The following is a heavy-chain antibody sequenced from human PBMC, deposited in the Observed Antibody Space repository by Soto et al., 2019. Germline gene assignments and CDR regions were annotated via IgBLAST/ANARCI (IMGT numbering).Heavy chain of an antibody. Sequence: ASVKVSCKASGYTFTSYGISWVRQAPGQGLEWMGWISAYNGNTNYAQKLQGRVTMTRNTSISTAYMELSSLRSEDTAVYYCARGRVSGAARLIYYYYGMDVWGQGTTVTVS. J-gene: IGHJ6*02. V-gene: IGHV1-18*04. CDR3: ARGRVSGAARLIYYYYGMDV. CDR1: GYTFTSYG. CDR2: ISAYNGNT. D-gene: IGHD6-6*01.